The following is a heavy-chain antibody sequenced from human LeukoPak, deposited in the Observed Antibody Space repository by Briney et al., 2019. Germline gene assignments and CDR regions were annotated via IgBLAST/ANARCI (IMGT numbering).Heavy chain of an antibody. J-gene: IGHJ4*02. CDR1: GFTFSSYS. V-gene: IGHV3-48*01. D-gene: IGHD3-16*02. Sequence: GGSLRLSCAASGFTFSSYSMNWVRQAPGKGLEWVSYISSSSSTIYYADSVKGRFTISRDNAKNSLYLQMNSLRAEDTAVYYCARARTAYDYVWGSYLPGVYYFDYWGQGTLVTVSS. CDR2: ISSSSSTI. CDR3: ARARTAYDYVWGSYLPGVYYFDY.